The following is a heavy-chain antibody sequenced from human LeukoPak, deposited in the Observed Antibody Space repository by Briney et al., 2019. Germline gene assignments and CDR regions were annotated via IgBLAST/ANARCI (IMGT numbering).Heavy chain of an antibody. CDR3: AKSAIKFGESTAPSHFDY. V-gene: IGHV3-23*01. CDR1: GFTFSSHA. CDR2: ISSSGGST. D-gene: IGHD3-10*01. J-gene: IGHJ4*02. Sequence: LSGGSLRLSCAASGFTFSSHAMSWVRQAPGKGLEWVSAISSSGGSTYYADSVKGRFTVSRDNSKNTLYLQMNSLRAEDTAVYYCAKSAIKFGESTAPSHFDYWGQGTLVTVSS.